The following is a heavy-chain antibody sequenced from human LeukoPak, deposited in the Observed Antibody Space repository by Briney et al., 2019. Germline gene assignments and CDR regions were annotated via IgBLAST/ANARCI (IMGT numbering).Heavy chain of an antibody. CDR1: GYTFTSYY. CDR3: ATGSGWYYFDY. J-gene: IGHJ4*02. V-gene: IGHV1-46*01. Sequence: GASVKVSCKASGYTFTSYYMHWVRQAPGQGLEWMGIINPSGGSTSYAQKFQGRVTMTEDTSTDTAYMELSSLRSEDTAVYYCATGSGWYYFDYWGQGTLVTVSS. D-gene: IGHD6-19*01. CDR2: INPSGGST.